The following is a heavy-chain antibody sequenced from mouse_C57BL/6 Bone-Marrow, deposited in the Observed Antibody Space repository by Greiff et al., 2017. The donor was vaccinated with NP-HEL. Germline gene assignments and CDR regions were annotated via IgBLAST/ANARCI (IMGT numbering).Heavy chain of an antibody. D-gene: IGHD2-1*01. CDR1: GYTFTSYW. Sequence: VQLQQPGAELVRPGSSVKLSCKASGYTFTSYWMHWVKQRPIQGLEWIGNIDPSDSETHYNQKFKDKATLTVDKSSSTAYMQLSSLTSEDSAVYYCARFYYGRMDYWGQGTSVTVSS. J-gene: IGHJ4*01. V-gene: IGHV1-52*01. CDR2: IDPSDSET. CDR3: ARFYYGRMDY.